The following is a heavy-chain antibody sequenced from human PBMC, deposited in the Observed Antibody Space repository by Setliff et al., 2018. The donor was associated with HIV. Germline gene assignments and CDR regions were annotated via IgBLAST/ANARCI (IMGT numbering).Heavy chain of an antibody. D-gene: IGHD1-26*01. V-gene: IGHV4-39*01. CDR1: GDSVSNVGYY. CDR3: VRIWDIVGGPSDY. Sequence: SETLSLTCTVSGDSVSNVGYYWGWIRQSPGKGLEWIGSIYYSGSTSYNPSLKSRVTISVHTSKNQFSLRLTSVTAADTAVYYCVRIWDIVGGPSDYWGLGNMITVSS. J-gene: IGHJ4*02. CDR2: IYYSGST.